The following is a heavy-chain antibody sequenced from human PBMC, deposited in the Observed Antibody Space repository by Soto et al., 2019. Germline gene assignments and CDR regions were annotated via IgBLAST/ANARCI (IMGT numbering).Heavy chain of an antibody. CDR2: IYYSGST. Sequence: ETLSLTCTVSGGSISSSSYYWGWIRQPPGKGLEWIGSIYYSGSTYYNPSLKSRVTISVDTSKNQFSLKLSSVTAADTAVYYCARLIEVLGYCSGGSCYPDAFDIWGQGTMVTVSS. D-gene: IGHD2-15*01. J-gene: IGHJ3*02. V-gene: IGHV4-39*01. CDR3: ARLIEVLGYCSGGSCYPDAFDI. CDR1: GGSISSSSYY.